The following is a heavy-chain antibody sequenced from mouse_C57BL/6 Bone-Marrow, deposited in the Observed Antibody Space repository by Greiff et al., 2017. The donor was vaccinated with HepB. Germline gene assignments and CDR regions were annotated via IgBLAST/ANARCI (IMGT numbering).Heavy chain of an antibody. V-gene: IGHV1-26*01. CDR2: INPNNGGT. CDR3: ASQNYLTELYFDV. CDR1: GYTFTDYY. D-gene: IGHD1-1*01. Sequence: EVQLQQSGPELVKPGASVKISCKASGYTFTDYYMNWVKQSHGKSLEWIGDINPNNGGTSYNQKFKGKATLTVDKSSSTAYMELRSLTSEDSAVYYCASQNYLTELYFDVWGTGTTVTVSS. J-gene: IGHJ1*03.